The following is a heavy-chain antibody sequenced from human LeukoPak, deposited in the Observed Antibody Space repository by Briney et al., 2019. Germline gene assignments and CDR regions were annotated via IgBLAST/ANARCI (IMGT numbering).Heavy chain of an antibody. CDR3: ASRPMGGAFDI. V-gene: IGHV4-39*01. CDR1: GGSISSSSYY. J-gene: IGHJ3*02. Sequence: SETLSLTCTVSGGSISSSSYYWGWIRQPPGKGLEWIVSIYYSGSTYYNPSLKSRVTISVDTSKNQFSLKLSSVTAADTAVYYCASRPMGGAFDIWGQGTMVTVSS. CDR2: IYYSGST. D-gene: IGHD3-16*01.